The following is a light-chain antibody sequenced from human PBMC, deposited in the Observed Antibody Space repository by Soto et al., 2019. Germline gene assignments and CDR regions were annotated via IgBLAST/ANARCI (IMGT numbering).Light chain of an antibody. CDR3: MQGTQWWT. J-gene: IGKJ1*01. CDR1: QSLVHSDGIAY. CDR2: KVS. V-gene: IGKV2-30*02. Sequence: VVMTQSPLSLPVTLGQPASISFRPNQSLVHSDGIAYFSWFQQRPGRSPRRLIYKVSNRDSGVPARFSGSGSGTDFALKISRVEAEDVGVYYCMQGTQWWTFGQGTKVDIK.